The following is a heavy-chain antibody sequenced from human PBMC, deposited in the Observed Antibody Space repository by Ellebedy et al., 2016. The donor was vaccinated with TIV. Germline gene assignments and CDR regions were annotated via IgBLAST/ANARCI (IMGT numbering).Heavy chain of an antibody. CDR1: GFTFSNYA. J-gene: IGHJ4*02. V-gene: IGHV3-23*01. CDR3: AKGRGGGSDSSAPRYYFDY. CDR2: ISNTGSRT. D-gene: IGHD3-22*01. Sequence: GESLKISCAASGFTFSNYAMNWVRQAPGKGLEWVSTISNTGSRTYYADSVEGRFIISRDNSKKTLYLQMNSLRADDTAVYYCAKGRGGGSDSSAPRYYFDYWGLGTLVTVSS.